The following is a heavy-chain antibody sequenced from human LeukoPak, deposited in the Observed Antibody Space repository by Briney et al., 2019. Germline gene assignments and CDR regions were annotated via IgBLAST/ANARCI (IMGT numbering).Heavy chain of an antibody. CDR1: GFTFSSYS. J-gene: IGHJ6*03. CDR2: ISSSSSYI. Sequence: GGSLRLSCAASGFTFSSYSMNWVRQAPGKGLEWVSSISSSSSYIYYADSVKGRFTISRDNAKNSLYLQMNSLRAEDTAVYHCARTSYDSRYYYYYYMDVWGKGTTVTVSS. V-gene: IGHV3-21*01. CDR3: ARTSYDSRYYYYYYMDV. D-gene: IGHD3-3*01.